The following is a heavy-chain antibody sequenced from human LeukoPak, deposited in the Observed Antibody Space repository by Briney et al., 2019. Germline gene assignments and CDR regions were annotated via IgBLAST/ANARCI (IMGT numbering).Heavy chain of an antibody. D-gene: IGHD2-2*01. V-gene: IGHV3-30*01. CDR2: ISYDGSNK. CDR3: ARDDSNPYCSSTSCHGGIDY. CDR1: GFTFSSYA. Sequence: GRSLRLSCAASGFTFSSYAMHWVRQAPGKGLEWVAVISYDGSNKYYADSVKGRFTISRDNSKNTLYLQMNSLRAEDTAVYYCARDDSNPYCSSTSCHGGIDYWGQGTLVTVSS. J-gene: IGHJ4*02.